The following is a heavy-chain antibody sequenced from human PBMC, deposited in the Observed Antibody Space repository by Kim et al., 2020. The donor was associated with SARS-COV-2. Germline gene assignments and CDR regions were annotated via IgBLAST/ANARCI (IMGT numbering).Heavy chain of an antibody. CDR3: ARPNNSSSWYYYYGMDV. Sequence: SVKVSCKASGGTFSSYAISWVRQAPGQGLEWMGRIIPILGIANYAQKFQGRVTITADKSTSTAYMELSSLRSEDTAVYYCARPNNSSSWYYYYGMDVWGQGTTVTVSS. J-gene: IGHJ6*02. CDR2: IIPILGIA. D-gene: IGHD6-13*01. V-gene: IGHV1-69*04. CDR1: GGTFSSYA.